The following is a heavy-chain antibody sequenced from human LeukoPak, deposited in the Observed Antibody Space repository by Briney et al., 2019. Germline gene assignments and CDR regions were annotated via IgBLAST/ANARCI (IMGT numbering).Heavy chain of an antibody. CDR3: ARDYYDRSGYNYGMDV. CDR1: GFTFSSYD. CDR2: IGTAGDT. D-gene: IGHD3-22*01. Sequence: PGGSLRLSCAASGFTFSSYDMHWVRQATGKGLEWVSGIGTAGDTYYPDSVKGRFTISRENAKNSLYLQMNSLRAGDTAVYYCARDYYDRSGYNYGMDVWGQGTTVTVSS. V-gene: IGHV3-13*01. J-gene: IGHJ6*02.